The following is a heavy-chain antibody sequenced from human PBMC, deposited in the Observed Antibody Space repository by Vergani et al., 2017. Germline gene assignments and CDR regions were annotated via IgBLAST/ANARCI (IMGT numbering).Heavy chain of an antibody. CDR1: GDSVSSNSAA. J-gene: IGHJ4*02. Sequence: QVQLQQSGPGLVKPSQTLSLTCAISGDSVSSNSAAWNWIRQSPSRGLEWLGRTYYRYKCYNDYAVSVKSRITINPDTSKNQLALQLNSVTHEETAVYYCARETVEAAGPNRVFDYWGQGTLVTVSS. CDR3: ARETVEAAGPNRVFDY. V-gene: IGHV6-1*01. CDR2: TYYRYKCYN. D-gene: IGHD6-13*01.